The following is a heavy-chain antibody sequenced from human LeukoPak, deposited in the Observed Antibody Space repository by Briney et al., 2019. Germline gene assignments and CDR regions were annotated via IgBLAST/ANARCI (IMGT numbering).Heavy chain of an antibody. V-gene: IGHV3-21*01. CDR1: GFTFSSYS. Sequence: GGSLRLSCAASGFTFSSYSMNWVRQAPGKGLEWVSSISSSSSYIYYADSVKGRFIISRDNAKNSLYLQMNSLRAEDTAVYYCARDSSPRISGSSWYYDAFDIWGQGTMVTVSS. CDR3: ARDSSPRISGSSWYYDAFDI. J-gene: IGHJ3*02. D-gene: IGHD6-13*01. CDR2: ISSSSSYI.